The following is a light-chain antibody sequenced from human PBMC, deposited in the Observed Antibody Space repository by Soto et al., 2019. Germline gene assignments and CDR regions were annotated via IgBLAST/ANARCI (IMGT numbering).Light chain of an antibody. V-gene: IGLV2-8*01. CDR2: EVN. J-gene: IGLJ1*01. CDR3: SSYAGSNILYV. CDR1: SSDVGGYNY. Sequence: QSALTQPPSASGSPGQSVTISCTGTSSDVGGYNYVSWYQQHPGKVPKLMIYEVNKRASGVPDRFSGSKSGNTASLTVSGLQAEDVADYYCSSYAGSNILYVFGTGTKVTVL.